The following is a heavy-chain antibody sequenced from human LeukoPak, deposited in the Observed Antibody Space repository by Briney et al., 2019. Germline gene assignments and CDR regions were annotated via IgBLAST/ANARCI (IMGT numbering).Heavy chain of an antibody. J-gene: IGHJ5*02. CDR3: ARGLRDSSGWWGWFDP. CDR1: GESFSDFY. D-gene: IGHD6-19*01. CDR2: INHSGST. V-gene: IGHV4-34*01. Sequence: SETLSLTCAVYGESFSDFYWSWIRQPPGKGLEWIGEINHSGSTNYNPSLKTRATISVDASKNQFSLKLPSVTAADTAVYYCARGLRDSSGWWGWFDPWGQGTLVTVSS.